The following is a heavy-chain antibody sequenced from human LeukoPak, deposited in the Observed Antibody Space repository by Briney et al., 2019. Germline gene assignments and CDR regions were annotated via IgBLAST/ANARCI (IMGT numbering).Heavy chain of an antibody. J-gene: IGHJ5*02. CDR3: ARGRTSFEYSSANNWFDR. Sequence: ASLTGSFKSSVYTFTRYDINWVRQATGQGLEWMGLMNPNSGNTGYAHKFRDRVTMTRNTSISTAYMQVRSVRSQDTAVYYCARGRTSFEYSSANNWFDRWGKGTLVTVSS. CDR1: VYTFTRYD. CDR2: MNPNSGNT. V-gene: IGHV1-8*01. D-gene: IGHD6-6*01.